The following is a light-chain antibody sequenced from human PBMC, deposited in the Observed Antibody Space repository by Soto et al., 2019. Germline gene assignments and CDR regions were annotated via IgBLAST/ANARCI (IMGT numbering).Light chain of an antibody. CDR2: GAS. V-gene: IGKV3-20*01. J-gene: IGKJ1*01. CDR1: QSVFNNH. CDR3: RQYGSSPST. Sequence: EIVLTQSPGTLSLSPGERATLSCRASQSVFNNHIGWYQQKPGQAPRRLIFGASFRATGLPDRFSGSGSGTDFTLTIRRLEPEDVSVYYCRQYGSSPSTFGQGTKVEIK.